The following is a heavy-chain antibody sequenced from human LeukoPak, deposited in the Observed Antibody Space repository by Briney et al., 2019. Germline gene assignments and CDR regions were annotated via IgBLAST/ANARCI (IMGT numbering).Heavy chain of an antibody. CDR3: ARQQWSFNYYYYCGIDV. V-gene: IGHV3-74*01. Sequence: PGGSLSLSRALSGFTLSTYWVHGVRQAPGKGLPWVSRIIRDGSSTIYADSVKGRFTISRDNAKNTLYLQMNSLRAEDTAVYYCARQQWSFNYYYYCGIDVWGQGTTVTVSS. J-gene: IGHJ6*02. CDR1: GFTLSTYW. D-gene: IGHD2-8*01. CDR2: IIRDGSST.